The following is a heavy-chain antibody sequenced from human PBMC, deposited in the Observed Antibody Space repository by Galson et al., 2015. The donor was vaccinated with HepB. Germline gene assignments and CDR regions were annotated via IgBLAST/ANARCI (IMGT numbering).Heavy chain of an antibody. Sequence: SLRLSCAASGFTFDDYAMHWVRQAPGKGLEWVSGISWNSGSIGYADSVKGRFTISRDNAKNSLYLQMNSLRAEDTALYYCAKGPSDIAAAGREPDYWGQGTLVTVSS. CDR2: ISWNSGSI. CDR3: AKGPSDIAAAGREPDY. CDR1: GFTFDDYA. D-gene: IGHD6-13*01. V-gene: IGHV3-9*01. J-gene: IGHJ4*02.